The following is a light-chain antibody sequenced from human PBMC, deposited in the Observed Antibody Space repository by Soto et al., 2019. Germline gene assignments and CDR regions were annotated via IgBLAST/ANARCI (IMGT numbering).Light chain of an antibody. V-gene: IGLV1-40*01. CDR2: GNN. CDR3: QSYDSSLRGVV. J-gene: IGLJ3*02. Sequence: QSVLTQPPSVSGAPGQRVTISCTGSSSNIGANYDVHWYQPLPGTAPKLLIYGNNKGPSGVPDRFSGSKSGTSASLASTGLQAEDAAEYYCQSYDSSLRGVVFGGGTKLTVL. CDR1: SSNIGANYD.